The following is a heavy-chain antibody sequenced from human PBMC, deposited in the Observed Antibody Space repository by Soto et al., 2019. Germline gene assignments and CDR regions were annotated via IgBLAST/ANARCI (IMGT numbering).Heavy chain of an antibody. J-gene: IGHJ6*02. CDR3: ARGGERITIFGVVGGMDV. Sequence: QVQLVETGGGVVQPGRSLRLSCAASGFTFSSYGMHWVRQAPGKGLEWVAVIWYDGSNKYYADSVKGRFTISRDNSKNTLYLQMNSLRAEDTAVYYYARGGERITIFGVVGGMDVWGQGTTVTVSS. CDR2: IWYDGSNK. V-gene: IGHV3-33*01. D-gene: IGHD3-3*01. CDR1: GFTFSSYG.